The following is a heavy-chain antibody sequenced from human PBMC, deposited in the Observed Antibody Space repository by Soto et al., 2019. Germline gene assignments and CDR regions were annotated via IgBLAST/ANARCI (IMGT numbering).Heavy chain of an antibody. D-gene: IGHD3-9*01. CDR1: GFTFSSYG. J-gene: IGHJ6*02. CDR3: ARGNHYDISTGYYGYYGMDV. CDR2: IWYDGSNK. Sequence: GGSLRLSCAASGFTFSSYGMHWVRQAPGKGLEWVAVIWYDGSNKYYADSVKGRFTISRDNSKNTLYLQMNSLRAEDTAVYYCARGNHYDISTGYYGYYGMDVWGQGTTVTVSS. V-gene: IGHV3-33*01.